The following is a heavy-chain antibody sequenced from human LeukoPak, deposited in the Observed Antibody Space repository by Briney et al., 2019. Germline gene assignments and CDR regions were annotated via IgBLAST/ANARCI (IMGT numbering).Heavy chain of an antibody. Sequence: GGSLRLSCTASGFTFSTCSMNWVRQAPGKGLEWVSYISSSSSTIYYADSVKGRFTISRDNAKNSLYLQMNSLRAEDTAVYYCARDPGSYYFDYWGQGTLVTVSS. CDR1: GFTFSTCS. CDR2: ISSSSSTI. CDR3: ARDPGSYYFDY. J-gene: IGHJ4*02. D-gene: IGHD1-26*01. V-gene: IGHV3-48*01.